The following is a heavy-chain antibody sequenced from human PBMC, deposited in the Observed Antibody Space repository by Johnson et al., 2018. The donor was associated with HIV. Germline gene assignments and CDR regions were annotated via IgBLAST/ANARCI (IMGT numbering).Heavy chain of an antibody. J-gene: IGHJ3*02. Sequence: VQLVESGGGLVQPGGSLRLSCAASGFTFSSYAMSWVRQAPVKGLEWVSAISGSGGSTYYADSVKGRFIIARDNSKNTLYLQMNSLRADDTAVYYCAKDVLRFLEWTINAFDIWGQGTMVTVSS. D-gene: IGHD3-3*01. CDR1: GFTFSSYA. CDR2: ISGSGGST. V-gene: IGHV3-23*04. CDR3: AKDVLRFLEWTINAFDI.